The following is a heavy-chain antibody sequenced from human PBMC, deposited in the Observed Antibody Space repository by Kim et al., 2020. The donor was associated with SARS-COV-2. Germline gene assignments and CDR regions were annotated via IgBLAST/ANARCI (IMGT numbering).Heavy chain of an antibody. Sequence: SETLSLTCAVYGGSFSGYYWSWIRQPPGKGLEWIGEINHSGSTNYNPSLKSRVTISVDTSKNQFSLKLSSVTAADTAVYYCARWSWWIQPTLYYYYGMDVWGQGTTVTVSS. CDR1: GGSFSGYY. CDR3: ARWSWWIQPTLYYYYGMDV. D-gene: IGHD5-18*01. V-gene: IGHV4-34*01. J-gene: IGHJ6*02. CDR2: INHSGST.